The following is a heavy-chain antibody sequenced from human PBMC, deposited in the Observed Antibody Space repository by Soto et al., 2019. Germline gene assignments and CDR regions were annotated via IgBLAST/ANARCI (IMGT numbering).Heavy chain of an antibody. CDR3: AKDPQRWLQQGYWFDP. CDR2: ISGSGGST. V-gene: IGHV3-23*01. J-gene: IGHJ5*02. Sequence: GGSLRLSCAASGFTFSSYAMSWVRKAPGKGLEWVSAISGSGGSTYYADSVKGRFTISRDNSKNTLYLQMNSLRAEDTAVYYCAKDPQRWLQQGYWFDPWGQGTLVTVSS. D-gene: IGHD5-12*01. CDR1: GFTFSSYA.